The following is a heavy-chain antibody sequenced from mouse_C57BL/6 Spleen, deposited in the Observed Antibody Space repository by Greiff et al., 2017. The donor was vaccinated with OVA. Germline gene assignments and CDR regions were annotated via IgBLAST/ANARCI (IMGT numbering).Heavy chain of an antibody. D-gene: IGHD4-1*01. V-gene: IGHV1-69*01. CDR1: GYTFTSYW. CDR3: SRSLTGTSGAMDY. Sequence: QVQLQQPGAELVMPGASVKLSCKASGYTFTSYWMHWVKQRPGQGLEWIGEIDPSDSYTNYNQKFKGKSTLTVDKSSSTAYMQLSSLTSEDSAVYYCSRSLTGTSGAMDYWGQGTSVTVSS. CDR2: IDPSDSYT. J-gene: IGHJ4*01.